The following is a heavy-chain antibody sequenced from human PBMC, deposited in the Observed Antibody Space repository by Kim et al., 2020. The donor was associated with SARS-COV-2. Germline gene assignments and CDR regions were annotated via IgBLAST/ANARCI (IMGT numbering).Heavy chain of an antibody. Sequence: GGSLRLSCAASGFTFSSYGMHWVRQAPGKGLDWVAAIWSNGNTKNYADSVKGRFTISRDNAKTTRFLEMNSLSADDTAVYYCATDIGAAPFDYWGQGTMVTVSS. V-gene: IGHV3-33*01. CDR3: ATDIGAAPFDY. CDR1: GFTFSSYG. D-gene: IGHD6-13*01. CDR2: IWSNGNTK. J-gene: IGHJ4*02.